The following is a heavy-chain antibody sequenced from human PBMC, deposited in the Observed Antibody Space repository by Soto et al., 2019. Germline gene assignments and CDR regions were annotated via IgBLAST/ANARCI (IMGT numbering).Heavy chain of an antibody. Sequence: QEQLEQSGAEVKKPGASVKVSCKASGYTFTKYDFNWVRQATGQGLEWMGWMNPISGNTKTAQNFHGRVSMTMYTSTSTAFMELSSLRAGDTAVYYWATSRINMIRGVFYYGLDVWGHGTTLTVSS. V-gene: IGHV1-8*01. CDR1: GYTFTKYD. J-gene: IGHJ6*02. CDR3: ATSRINMIRGVFYYGLDV. D-gene: IGHD3-10*01. CDR2: MNPISGNT.